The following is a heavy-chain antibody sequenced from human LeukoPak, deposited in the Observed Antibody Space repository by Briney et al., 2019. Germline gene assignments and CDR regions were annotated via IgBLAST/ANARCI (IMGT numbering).Heavy chain of an antibody. J-gene: IGHJ4*02. D-gene: IGHD2-2*01. CDR3: AKQSAGSSTWYSLHFDY. V-gene: IGHV3-7*03. CDR2: IKQDGSEK. CDR1: GFTFSSYW. Sequence: GGSLRLSCAASGFTFSSYWMSWVRQAPGKGLEWVANIKQDGSEKYYVDSVKGRFTISRDNSKNTLYLQMDSLRAEDTAVYFCAKQSAGSSTWYSLHFDYWGQGTLVTVSS.